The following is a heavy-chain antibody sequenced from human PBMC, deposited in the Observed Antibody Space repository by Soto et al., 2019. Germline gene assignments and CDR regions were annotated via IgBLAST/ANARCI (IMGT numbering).Heavy chain of an antibody. Sequence: PVGSLRLSCAVSGFTFSNYAMTWVRQAPGKGLEWVSTISGSGDNTYYADSVRGRFTISRDNSKNTLYLQMNSLRADDTAVYYCANRPLAARQTDYWGQGTLVTVSS. V-gene: IGHV3-23*01. CDR1: GFTFSNYA. D-gene: IGHD6-6*01. CDR2: ISGSGDNT. J-gene: IGHJ4*02. CDR3: ANRPLAARQTDY.